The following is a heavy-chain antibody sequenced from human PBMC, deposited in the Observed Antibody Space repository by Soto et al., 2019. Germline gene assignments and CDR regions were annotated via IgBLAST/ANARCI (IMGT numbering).Heavy chain of an antibody. CDR3: ARAVWCGCDCDDFDY. J-gene: IGHJ4*02. D-gene: IGHD2-21*02. V-gene: IGHV1-18*01. Sequence: ASVKVSCKASGYTFTSYDINWVRQATVQGLEWMGWMNPNRGNTNYAQKLQGRVTMTTDTSTSTAYMELRSLRSDDTAVYYCARAVWCGCDCDDFDYWGQGPLVTVSS. CDR1: GYTFTSYD. CDR2: MNPNRGNT.